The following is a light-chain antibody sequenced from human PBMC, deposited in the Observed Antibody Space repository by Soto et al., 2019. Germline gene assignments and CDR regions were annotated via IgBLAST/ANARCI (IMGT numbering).Light chain of an antibody. CDR3: QQTYSSPIT. J-gene: IGKJ5*01. V-gene: IGKV1-39*01. CDR2: AAS. CDR1: ESISHF. Sequence: DIQMTQSPSSLSASVGDRVTITCRASESISHFLNWYQQKPGRAPKLLIYAASTLQSGVPSRFSGSGSGTDFTLTISSLQPEDFATYHCQQTYSSPITFGQGTRLDI.